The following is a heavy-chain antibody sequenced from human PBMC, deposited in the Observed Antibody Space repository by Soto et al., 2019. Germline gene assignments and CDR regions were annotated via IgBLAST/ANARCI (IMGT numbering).Heavy chain of an antibody. CDR2: ISAYNGNT. J-gene: IGHJ4*02. Sequence: ASVKVSFKASGYTFTSYGISWVRQAPGQGLEWMGWISAYNGNTNYAQKRQGRVTMTTDTSTSTAYMELRSLRSDDTAVYYCARVDVFLEWLFGPDYWGQGTQVTVSS. CDR3: ARVDVFLEWLFGPDY. D-gene: IGHD3-3*01. V-gene: IGHV1-18*04. CDR1: GYTFTSYG.